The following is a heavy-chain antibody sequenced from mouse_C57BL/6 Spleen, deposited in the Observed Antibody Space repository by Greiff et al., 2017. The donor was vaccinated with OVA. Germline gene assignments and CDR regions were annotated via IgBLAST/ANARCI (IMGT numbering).Heavy chain of an antibody. Sequence: QVQLQQSGAELVRPGASVTLSCKASGYTFTDYEMHWVKQTPVHGLEWIGAIDPETGGTAYNQKFKGKAILTADKSSSTAYMELRSLTSEDSAVYYCTRSFYYDYSWGQGTTLTVPS. CDR1: GYTFTDYE. D-gene: IGHD2-4*01. CDR2: IDPETGGT. J-gene: IGHJ2*01. CDR3: TRSFYYDYS. V-gene: IGHV1-15*01.